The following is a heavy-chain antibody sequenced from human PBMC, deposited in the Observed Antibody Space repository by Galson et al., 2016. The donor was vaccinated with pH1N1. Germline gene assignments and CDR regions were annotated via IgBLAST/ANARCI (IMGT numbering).Heavy chain of an antibody. Sequence: SETLSLTCTVSGGSISSSSYYWGWIRQPPGEGLEWIGSIFYNGNTHYNASLQSRVTISADTSHNQLSLKMNSVTAADTAVYYCTRRLSGWEPFDYWGQGTLVTVSS. CDR2: IFYNGNT. CDR1: GGSISSSSYY. V-gene: IGHV4-39*01. J-gene: IGHJ4*02. D-gene: IGHD1-26*01. CDR3: TRRLSGWEPFDY.